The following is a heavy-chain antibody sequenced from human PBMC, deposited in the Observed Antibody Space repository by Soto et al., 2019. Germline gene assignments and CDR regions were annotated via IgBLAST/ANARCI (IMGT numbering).Heavy chain of an antibody. CDR3: ARAVQYYDSSGYAN. D-gene: IGHD3-22*01. CDR2: ISVYNGNT. CDR1: GYNFATSG. J-gene: IGHJ4*02. V-gene: IGHV1-18*01. Sequence: QVKLVQSGTEVKQPGASMKVSCKASGYNFATSGISWVRQAPGQGLEWMGWISVYNGNTNYDQKLQDRVTMTTDTSTSTAYLELRNLRSDDTALYYCARAVQYYDSSGYANWGQGTLVTVSS.